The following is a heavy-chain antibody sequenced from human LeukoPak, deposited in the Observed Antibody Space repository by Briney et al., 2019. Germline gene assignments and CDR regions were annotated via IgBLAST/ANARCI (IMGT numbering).Heavy chain of an antibody. CDR1: GFTFSSYS. CDR3: ARDKLEHVMDLAFDI. D-gene: IGHD1/OR15-1a*01. V-gene: IGHV3-21*01. J-gene: IGHJ3*02. CDR2: ISSSSSYI. Sequence: PGGSLRLSCAASGFTFSSYSMNWVRQAPGKGLEWVSSISSSSSYIYYADSVKGRFTISRDNAKNSLYLQMNSLRAEDTAVYYCARDKLEHVMDLAFDIWGQGTMVTVSS.